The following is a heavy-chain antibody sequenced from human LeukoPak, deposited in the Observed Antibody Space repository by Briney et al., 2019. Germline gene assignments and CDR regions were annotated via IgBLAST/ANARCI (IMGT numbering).Heavy chain of an antibody. CDR1: GGSISSYY. D-gene: IGHD3-16*02. J-gene: IGHJ4*02. V-gene: IGHV3-7*04. CDR2: IKQDGSEK. CDR3: ARAGISYDYVWGSYRLFDY. Sequence: PSETLSLTCTVSGGSISSYYWSWIRQPPGKGLEWVANIKQDGSEKYYVDSVKGRFTISRDNAKNSLYLQMNSLRAEDTAVYYCARAGISYDYVWGSYRLFDYWGQGTLVTVSS.